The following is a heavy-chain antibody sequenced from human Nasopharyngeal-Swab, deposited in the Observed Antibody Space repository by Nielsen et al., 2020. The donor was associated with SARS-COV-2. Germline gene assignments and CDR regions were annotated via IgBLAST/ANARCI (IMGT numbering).Heavy chain of an antibody. Sequence: GGSLRLSCAASGFTFSSYSMNWVRQAPGKGLEWVSSISSSSSYIYYADSVKGRFTISRDNSKNTLYLQMNSLRAEDTAVYYCAKALGSSGYYFFDYWGQGTLVTVSS. CDR1: GFTFSSYS. CDR3: AKALGSSGYYFFDY. CDR2: ISSSSSYI. V-gene: IGHV3-21*04. J-gene: IGHJ4*02. D-gene: IGHD3-22*01.